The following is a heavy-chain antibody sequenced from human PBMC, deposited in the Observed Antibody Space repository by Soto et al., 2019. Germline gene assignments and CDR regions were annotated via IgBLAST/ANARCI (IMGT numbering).Heavy chain of an antibody. J-gene: IGHJ6*02. D-gene: IGHD3-16*01. Sequence: QVQLVQSGAEVKKPGASVKVSCKASGYTFTSYGISWVRQAPGQGLEWLGWINGYNGNTNSAQKLQGRVTMTTDTSTSTAYMELRSLRSDDTAVYYCARMGDVPYYYYGMDVWGQGTTVTVSS. CDR1: GYTFTSYG. CDR3: ARMGDVPYYYYGMDV. V-gene: IGHV1-18*01. CDR2: INGYNGNT.